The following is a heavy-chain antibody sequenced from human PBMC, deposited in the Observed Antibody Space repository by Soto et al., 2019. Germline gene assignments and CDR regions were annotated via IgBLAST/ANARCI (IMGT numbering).Heavy chain of an antibody. Sequence: DVQLVESGGGLVQPGRSLRLSCAASGFTFDDYAMHWVRQAPGKGLEWVSGISWNSGSIGYADSVKGRFTISRDNAKNSLYLQMNSLRAEDTALYYCAKAPYCSGGSCYSFDYWGQGTLVTVSS. CDR1: GFTFDDYA. V-gene: IGHV3-9*01. CDR2: ISWNSGSI. D-gene: IGHD2-15*01. CDR3: AKAPYCSGGSCYSFDY. J-gene: IGHJ4*02.